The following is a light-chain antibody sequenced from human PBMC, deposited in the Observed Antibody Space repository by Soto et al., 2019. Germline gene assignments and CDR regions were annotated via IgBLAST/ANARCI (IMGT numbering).Light chain of an antibody. Sequence: AHPPSVSGSLGHAAAISCCGTRHNFGGYNFVSWYQHPPGPAPKLIIYDVTKRPSGVPDRFSGSKSATTASLTISGLQAADDAYYYCSSYVAGAILLFGGGTKVTAL. CDR2: DVT. CDR1: RHNFGGYNF. CDR3: SSYVAGAILL. V-gene: IGLV2-11*01. J-gene: IGLJ2*01.